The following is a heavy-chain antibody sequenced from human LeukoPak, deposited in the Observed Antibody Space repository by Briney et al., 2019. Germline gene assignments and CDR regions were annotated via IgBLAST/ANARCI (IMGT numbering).Heavy chain of an antibody. CDR3: ARVSDFWDDAFDI. V-gene: IGHV3-21*01. J-gene: IGHJ3*02. CDR2: ISSSSSYI. CDR1: GFTFSSYS. D-gene: IGHD3-3*01. Sequence: GGSLRLSCAASGFTFSSYSMNWVRQAPGKGLEWVSSISSSSSYIYYADSVKGRFTISRDNAKNSLYLQMNSLRAEDTAVYYCARVSDFWDDAFDIWGQGTMVTVSS.